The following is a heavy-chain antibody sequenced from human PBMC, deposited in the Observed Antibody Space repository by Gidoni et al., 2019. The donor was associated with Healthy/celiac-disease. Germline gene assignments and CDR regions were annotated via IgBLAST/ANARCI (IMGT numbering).Heavy chain of an antibody. CDR2: ISSSSSYI. CDR1: GFTFSSYS. J-gene: IGHJ3*02. V-gene: IGHV3-21*01. D-gene: IGHD3-22*01. Sequence: EVQLVESGGGLVKPGGSLSFSCAASGFTFSSYSMNWVRQAPGKGLEWVSSISSSSSYIYYADSVKGRFTISRDNAKNSLYLQMNSLRAEDTAVYYCARHYDSSLIWGQGTMVTVSS. CDR3: ARHYDSSLI.